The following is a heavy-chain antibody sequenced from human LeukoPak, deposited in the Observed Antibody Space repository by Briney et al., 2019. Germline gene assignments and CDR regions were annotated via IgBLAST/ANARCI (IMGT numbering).Heavy chain of an antibody. CDR1: EFTFSSYW. CDR3: ARDGSLPDY. Sequence: GGSLRLSCAASEFTFSSYWMHWVRQAPGEGLVWVSYINSDGSSTSYADYVKGRFTISRDNARNTLYLQMNSLRVEDTAVYYCARDGSLPDYWAQGTLVTVSS. J-gene: IGHJ4*02. CDR2: INSDGSST. V-gene: IGHV3-74*01.